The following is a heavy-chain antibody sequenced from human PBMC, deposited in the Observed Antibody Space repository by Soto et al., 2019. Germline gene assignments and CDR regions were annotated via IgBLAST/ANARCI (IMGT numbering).Heavy chain of an antibody. Sequence: GASVKVSCKASGYTFFSYAIHWVRQAPGQRLEWMGWINAGNGDTKYSQKFQGRVTITRDTSASTAYMELSSLTSEDTAVYYCGREPLVALDHWGQGSLVTVSS. CDR1: GYTFFSYA. J-gene: IGHJ5*02. CDR3: GREPLVALDH. D-gene: IGHD2-8*02. CDR2: INAGNGDT. V-gene: IGHV1-3*01.